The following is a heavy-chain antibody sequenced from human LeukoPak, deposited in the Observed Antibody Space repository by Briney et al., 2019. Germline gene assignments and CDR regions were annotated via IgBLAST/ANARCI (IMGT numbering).Heavy chain of an antibody. CDR1: GYIFTDYY. V-gene: IGHV1-2*02. CDR3: ATGPRNDP. D-gene: IGHD1-14*01. J-gene: IGHJ5*02. Sequence: GASVKVSCTPSGYIFTDYYMYWVRQAPGQGLEWMGWINRNTGGTNYAQKFQGRVTMTRDTSINTAYMELSGLRSNDTAVYFCATGPRNDPWGQGTLVTVSS. CDR2: INRNTGGT.